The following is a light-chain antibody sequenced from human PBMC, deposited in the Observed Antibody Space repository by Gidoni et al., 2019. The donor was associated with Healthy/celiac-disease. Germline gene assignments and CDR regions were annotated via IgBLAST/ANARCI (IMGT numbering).Light chain of an antibody. J-gene: IGKJ3*01. Sequence: DIQMTQSPSSLSASVGDRVTITCRASQSISSYLNWYQQKPGKAPKLLIYAASSLQSGVPSRFSGSGSGTDFTLTISSLQPEDFATYYCKQSYSTPRTFGHXTKVDIK. CDR3: KQSYSTPRT. V-gene: IGKV1-39*01. CDR2: AAS. CDR1: QSISSY.